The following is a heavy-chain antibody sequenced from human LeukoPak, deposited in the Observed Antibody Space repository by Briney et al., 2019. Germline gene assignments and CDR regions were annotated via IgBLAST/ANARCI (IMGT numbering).Heavy chain of an antibody. CDR2: ISDDGSNK. J-gene: IGHJ6*02. V-gene: IGHV3-30*04. CDR1: GFTFNMYS. CDR3: ARDYYDGVDV. Sequence: GGSLRLSCAASGFTFNMYSIHWVRQAPGKGLEWVAVISDDGSNKYYAESVKGRFTISRDNSKNTLYLQMNSLRAEDAAVYYCARDYYDGVDVWGQGTTVTVSS.